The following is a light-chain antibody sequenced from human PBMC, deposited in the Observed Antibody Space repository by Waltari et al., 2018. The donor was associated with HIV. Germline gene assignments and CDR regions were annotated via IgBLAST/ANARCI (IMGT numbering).Light chain of an antibody. V-gene: IGLV1-40*01. Sequence: QSVLTQPPSVSGVPGQRVTISCTGNSSNIAAGHDVHWYQQLPRTAPKLLICGNINRPSGVPDRFSDSKSGTSASLAITGLQAEDEADYYCQSYDSSLSGSIFGGGTKLTVL. CDR2: GNI. CDR1: SSNIAAGHD. J-gene: IGLJ2*01. CDR3: QSYDSSLSGSI.